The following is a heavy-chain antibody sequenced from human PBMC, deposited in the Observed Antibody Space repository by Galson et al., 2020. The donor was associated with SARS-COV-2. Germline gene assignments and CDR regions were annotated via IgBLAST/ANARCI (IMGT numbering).Heavy chain of an antibody. Sequence: SQASETLSLTCAVYGESFSGYSWNWIRQPPGKGLEWIGEINHRGSTNNNPSLKSRVTISVDTSKNQFSLKLRSVTAADTAVYYCARGRGLAATVDYWGQGTLVTVSS. CDR3: ARGRGLAATVDY. CDR1: GESFSGYS. CDR2: INHRGST. J-gene: IGHJ4*02. V-gene: IGHV4-34*01.